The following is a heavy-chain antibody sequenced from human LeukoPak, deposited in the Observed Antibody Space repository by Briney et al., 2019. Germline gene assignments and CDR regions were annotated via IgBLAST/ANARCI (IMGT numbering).Heavy chain of an antibody. D-gene: IGHD2-2*01. J-gene: IGHJ4*02. Sequence: GGSLSLSCSASGFTFSSYGMHWVRPAPGKGLEWVTFIRYDGSNKDYEDSVKGRITISTSNSKNTLYLQMNSLRAEDAAVYRWAKDRYDSSTSCSIYCFDCWGQRTLVTVSS. CDR2: IRYDGSNK. CDR1: GFTFSSYG. CDR3: AKDRYDSSTSCSIYCFDC. V-gene: IGHV3-30*02.